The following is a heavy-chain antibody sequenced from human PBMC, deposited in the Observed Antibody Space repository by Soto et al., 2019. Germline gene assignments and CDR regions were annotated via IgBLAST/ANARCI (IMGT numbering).Heavy chain of an antibody. CDR2: INPRSGDT. CDR3: AKGWEVIMGAHY. Sequence: ASVKVSCKASGYTFTGYFIHWVRQAPGQGLEWMRWINPRSGDTNYAQNFQGRVTMTRGTSITTAYMELSTLRSDDTAVYYCAKGWEVIMGAHYWGQGTLVTVSS. D-gene: IGHD1-26*01. J-gene: IGHJ4*02. V-gene: IGHV1-2*02. CDR1: GYTFTGYF.